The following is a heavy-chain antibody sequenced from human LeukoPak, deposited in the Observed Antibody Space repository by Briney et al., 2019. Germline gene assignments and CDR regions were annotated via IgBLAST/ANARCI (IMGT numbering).Heavy chain of an antibody. J-gene: IGHJ4*02. CDR2: INPNSGGT. CDR3: TRDVPAAGRALDY. Sequence: ASVKVSCKASGYTFTGYYMHWVRQATGQGLEWRGWINPNSGGTNYAQKFQGRVTMTRDTSISTAYMELSRLRSDDTAVYYCTRDVPAAGRALDYWGQGTLVTVSS. V-gene: IGHV1-2*02. CDR1: GYTFTGYY. D-gene: IGHD6-13*01.